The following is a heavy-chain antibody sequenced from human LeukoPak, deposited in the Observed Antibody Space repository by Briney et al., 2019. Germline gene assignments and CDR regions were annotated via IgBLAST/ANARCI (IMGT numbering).Heavy chain of an antibody. CDR1: GGSISRYY. CDR2: IYYSGST. CDR3: ATEGIVGATRGAVAFDI. J-gene: IGHJ3*02. Sequence: SETLSLTCTVSGGSISRYYWSWIRQPPGRGLEWIGYIYYSGSTNYNPSLKSRVTISVDTSKNQFSLKLSSVTAADTAVYYCATEGIVGATRGAVAFDIWGQGTMVTVSS. V-gene: IGHV4-59*01. D-gene: IGHD1-26*01.